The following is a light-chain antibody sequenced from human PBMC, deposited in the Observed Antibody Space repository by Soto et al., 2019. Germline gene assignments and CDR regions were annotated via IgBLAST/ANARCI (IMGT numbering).Light chain of an antibody. CDR2: GAS. J-gene: IGKJ4*01. V-gene: IGKV3-20*01. CDR3: QQYVSSPSLT. Sequence: EIVLTQSPGTLSLSPGERATLSCRASQSVSSSYLAWYQQKPGQAPRLLIYGASSRATGIPDRFSGSGSGTDFTLTIRRLEPEDFAVYYCQQYVSSPSLTFGGGTKVEIK. CDR1: QSVSSSY.